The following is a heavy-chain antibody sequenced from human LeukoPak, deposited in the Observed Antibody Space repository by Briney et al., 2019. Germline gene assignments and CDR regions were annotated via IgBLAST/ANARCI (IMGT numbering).Heavy chain of an antibody. CDR2: MSGSDGTT. CDR1: GFTFSSYT. V-gene: IGHV3-23*01. Sequence: GGSLRLSCAASGFTFSSYTMSWVRQAPGKGLEWVSSMSGSDGTTYYADSVKGRFAISRDNSKNTLYLQIYSLRVEDTAVYYCGKRQHGSGTYYGAFGIWGQGTMVTVSS. D-gene: IGHD3-10*01. CDR3: GKRQHGSGTYYGAFGI. J-gene: IGHJ3*02.